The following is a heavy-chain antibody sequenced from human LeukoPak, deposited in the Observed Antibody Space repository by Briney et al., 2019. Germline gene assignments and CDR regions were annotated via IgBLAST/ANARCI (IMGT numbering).Heavy chain of an antibody. CDR2: IIANVGTP. J-gene: IGHJ4*02. Sequence: GASVTVSCTASGGSFSTNTLSWVRQAPGQGLEWMGGIIANVGTPNYAQKFQDRVTVTADESTRTLYLVVDSLRSDDTAVYYCARLVNWGPLGDYWGQGTLVTVSS. CDR1: GGSFSTNT. CDR3: ARLVNWGPLGDY. D-gene: IGHD7-27*01. V-gene: IGHV1-69*13.